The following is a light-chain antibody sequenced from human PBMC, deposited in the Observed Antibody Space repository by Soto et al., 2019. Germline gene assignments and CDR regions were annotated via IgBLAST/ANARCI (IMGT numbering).Light chain of an antibody. J-gene: IGKJ5*01. CDR1: ESIRTY. V-gene: IGKV3-11*01. CDR3: QQRSNWPIT. CDR2: DAS. Sequence: EIVLTQSPATLSLSPGERATLSCRASESIRTYLAWYQQKPGQAPRLLIYDASTRATDIPARFSGSGSGTDFTLTIGSLEPEDFAIYYCQQRSNWPITFGQGTRLEIK.